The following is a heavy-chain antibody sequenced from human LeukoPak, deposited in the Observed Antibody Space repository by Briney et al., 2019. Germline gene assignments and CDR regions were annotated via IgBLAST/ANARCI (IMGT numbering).Heavy chain of an antibody. Sequence: ASVKVSCKASGYTFTGYYMHWVRQAPGQGLEWMGWINPNSGGTNYAQKFQGWVTITTDTSISTAYMELSRLRSDDTAVYYCARDQRVYYYGSGSYYRDYYYYGMDVWGKGTTVTVSS. D-gene: IGHD3-10*01. V-gene: IGHV1-2*04. CDR1: GYTFTGYY. CDR3: ARDQRVYYYGSGSYYRDYYYYGMDV. CDR2: INPNSGGT. J-gene: IGHJ6*04.